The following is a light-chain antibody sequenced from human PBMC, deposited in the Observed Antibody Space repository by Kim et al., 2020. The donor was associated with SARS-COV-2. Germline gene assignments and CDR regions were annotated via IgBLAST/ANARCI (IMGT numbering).Light chain of an antibody. CDR3: QVWDSSSDHPWV. V-gene: IGLV3-21*04. CDR1: NIGSKS. Sequence: PGQMATITCGGNNIGSKSVHWYQQKPSQAPILVIYYGSDRPSGIPERFSGSNSGNTATLTITSVEAGDEADYYCQVWDSSSDHPWVFGGGTRLTVL. CDR2: YGS. J-gene: IGLJ3*02.